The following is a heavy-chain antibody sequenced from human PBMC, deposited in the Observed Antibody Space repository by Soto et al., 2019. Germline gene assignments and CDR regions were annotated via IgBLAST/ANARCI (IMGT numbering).Heavy chain of an antibody. Sequence: SETLSLTCTVSGGSISSYSLSWIRQPPGKGLEWIGYIYSSGSTNYNPSLKSRVTISVDTSKNQFSPKLSSATAADTAVYYCARFWNSRTFDYWGQGTLVTVSS. CDR2: IYSSGST. D-gene: IGHD3-3*01. V-gene: IGHV4-59*01. J-gene: IGHJ4*02. CDR3: ARFWNSRTFDY. CDR1: GGSISSYS.